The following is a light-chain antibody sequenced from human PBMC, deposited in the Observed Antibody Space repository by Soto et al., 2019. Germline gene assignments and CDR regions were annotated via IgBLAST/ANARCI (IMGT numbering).Light chain of an antibody. CDR3: VVHLGSGIGV. CDR2: TTN. Sequence: QTVVTQEPSLSVSPGGTVTLTCGLSSGSVSTSYYPSWYQQTPGQAPRTLIYTTNTRSSGVPDRFSGSILGNKAALTITGAQADDESDYFCVVHLGSGIGVFGGGTKVTVL. CDR1: SGSVSTSYY. V-gene: IGLV8-61*01. J-gene: IGLJ3*02.